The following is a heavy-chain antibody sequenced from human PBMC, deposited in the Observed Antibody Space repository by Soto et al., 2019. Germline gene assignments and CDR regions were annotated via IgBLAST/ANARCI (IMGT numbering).Heavy chain of an antibody. V-gene: IGHV3-74*01. CDR2: INDYGTTI. D-gene: IGHD1-1*01. Sequence: EVQLVESGGGLFQRGGSLRLSCAAPGFNLGSYWMHGVRQAPGKGLVWVSRINDYGTTINYAESVEGRFTISRDDAKSEVYLQMNNLRAEDTAVYYCARGGLEPFDYWGQGALVTVSS. CDR1: GFNLGSYW. J-gene: IGHJ4*02. CDR3: ARGGLEPFDY.